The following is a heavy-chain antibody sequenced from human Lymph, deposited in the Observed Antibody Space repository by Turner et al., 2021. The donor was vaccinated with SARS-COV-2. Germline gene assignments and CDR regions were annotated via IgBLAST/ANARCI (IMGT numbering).Heavy chain of an antibody. J-gene: IGHJ4*02. D-gene: IGHD1-26*01. Sequence: QVQLVESGGGVVPPGRSPKLSCSASGFTFSSYAMQWVRQAPGKGVGLVALISYDGNNKYYADSVGGRFTISRDNSKNTLYLQMNSLRAEDTAVYYCARGLSGNYYFFDYWGQGTLVTVSS. CDR1: GFTFSSYA. CDR3: ARGLSGNYYFFDY. V-gene: IGHV3-30-3*01. CDR2: ISYDGNNK.